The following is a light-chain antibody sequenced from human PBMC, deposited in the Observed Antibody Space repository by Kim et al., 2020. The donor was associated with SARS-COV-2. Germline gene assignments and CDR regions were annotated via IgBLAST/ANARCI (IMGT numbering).Light chain of an antibody. CDR3: AAWDESLNGPYV. CDR2: SND. V-gene: IGLV1-44*01. Sequence: QSVLTQPPSASGTPGQRVTISCSGRKSDIGSNTVNWYQQFPGRAPTLLMHSNDQRPSGVPERFSGSKSGTSASLAISGLQSEDEADYYCAAWDESLNGPYVFGTGTKVTVL. J-gene: IGLJ1*01. CDR1: KSDIGSNT.